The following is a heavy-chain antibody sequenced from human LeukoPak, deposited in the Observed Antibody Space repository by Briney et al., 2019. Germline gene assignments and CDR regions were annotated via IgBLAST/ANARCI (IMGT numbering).Heavy chain of an antibody. V-gene: IGHV4-59*01. CDR1: GGSISSYY. Sequence: PSETLSLTCTVSGGSISSYYWSWIRQPPGKGLEWIGYIYYSGSTNYNPSLKSRVTISVDTSKNQFSLKLSSVTAADTAVYYCARNKFGESTFDYWGQGTPVTVSS. D-gene: IGHD3-10*01. J-gene: IGHJ4*02. CDR2: IYYSGST. CDR3: ARNKFGESTFDY.